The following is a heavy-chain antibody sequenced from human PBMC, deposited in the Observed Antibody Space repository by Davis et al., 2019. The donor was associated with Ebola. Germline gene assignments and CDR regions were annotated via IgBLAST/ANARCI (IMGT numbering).Heavy chain of an antibody. D-gene: IGHD1-26*01. CDR1: GFTFSDYY. J-gene: IGHJ4*02. CDR3: ARSWSGSYYGYYFDY. V-gene: IGHV3-11*04. CDR2: ISSSGSSI. Sequence: GGSLRLSCAASGFTFSDYYLNWIRQAPGKGLECISYISSSGSSIYYADSVKGRFTISRDNAKNSLYLQMNSLRAEDTAVYYCARSWSGSYYGYYFDYWGQGTLVTVSS.